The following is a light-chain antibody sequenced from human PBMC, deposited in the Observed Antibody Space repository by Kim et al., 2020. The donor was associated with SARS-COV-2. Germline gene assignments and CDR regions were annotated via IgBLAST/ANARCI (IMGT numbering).Light chain of an antibody. Sequence: GQSITISWTGTSSDVGGYDYVSWYQQHPGKAPKLMIYDVTARPSGVSNRFSGSKSGNTASLTISGLQAEDEADYYCSSYTGSSTVIFGGGTKLTVL. V-gene: IGLV2-14*04. CDR1: SSDVGGYDY. CDR2: DVT. CDR3: SSYTGSSTVI. J-gene: IGLJ2*01.